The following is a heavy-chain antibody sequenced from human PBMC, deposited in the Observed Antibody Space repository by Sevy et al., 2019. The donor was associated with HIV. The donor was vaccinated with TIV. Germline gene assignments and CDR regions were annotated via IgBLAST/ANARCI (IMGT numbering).Heavy chain of an antibody. CDR3: TTMMRLYGDPNFWYFDL. CDR2: IQSKSEGGTT. CDR1: GFTFSNVW. J-gene: IGHJ2*01. Sequence: GGSLRLSCAASGFTFSNVWTSWVRQASGKGLEWVGRIQSKSEGGTTDYAAPVKVRFSISRHESSDTLYLQMNSLKTEDTAVYYCTTMMRLYGDPNFWYFDLWGRGTLVTVSS. V-gene: IGHV3-15*01. D-gene: IGHD4-17*01.